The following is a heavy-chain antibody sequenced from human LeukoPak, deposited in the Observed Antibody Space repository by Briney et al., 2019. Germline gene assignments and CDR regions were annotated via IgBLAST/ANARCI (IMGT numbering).Heavy chain of an antibody. CDR3: AKDIGRYSSSGYFDY. CDR1: GFTFDDYA. Sequence: PGGSLRLSCAASGFTFDDYAMHWARQAPGKGLEWVSGISWSGYIIGYADSIKGRFTISRDNAQNSLHLQMNSLRGEDTAFYYCAKDIGRYSSSGYFDYWGQGILVTVSS. CDR2: ISWSGYII. D-gene: IGHD6-6*01. J-gene: IGHJ4*02. V-gene: IGHV3-9*01.